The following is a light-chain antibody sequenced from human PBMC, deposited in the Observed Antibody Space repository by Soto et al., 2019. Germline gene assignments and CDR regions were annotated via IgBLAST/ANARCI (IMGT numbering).Light chain of an antibody. CDR1: QSVFYSSNNENY. J-gene: IGKJ4*01. V-gene: IGKV4-1*01. CDR3: QQYYSTPHT. Sequence: DIVLTQSPDSLAVSLGERATINCKSSQSVFYSSNNENYLAWYQQKPGQPPNLLIYWASTRESGVPDRFSGSGSGTDFTLTISSLQAEDVAVYYCQQYYSTPHTFGGGTKVDI. CDR2: WAS.